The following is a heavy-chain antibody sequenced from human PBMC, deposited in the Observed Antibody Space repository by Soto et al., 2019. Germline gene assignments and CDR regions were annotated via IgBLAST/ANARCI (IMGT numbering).Heavy chain of an antibody. CDR3: AKDQDTAAVTFSDYYYYAMDV. CDR1: GFTFSSYG. D-gene: IGHD5-18*01. V-gene: IGHV3-30*18. J-gene: IGHJ6*02. Sequence: QVQLVESGGGVVQPGRSLRLSCAASGFTFSSYGMHWVRQAPGKGLEWVAVISYDGSDKYYADSVKGRFTISRDNSKNTLYLQMNSLRAEDTAVYYCAKDQDTAAVTFSDYYYYAMDVWGQGTTVTVSS. CDR2: ISYDGSDK.